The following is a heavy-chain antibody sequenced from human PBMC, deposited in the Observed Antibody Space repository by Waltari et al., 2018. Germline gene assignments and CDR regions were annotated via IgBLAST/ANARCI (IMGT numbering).Heavy chain of an antibody. CDR2: IYHSGST. J-gene: IGHJ4*02. Sequence: QVQLQESGPGLVKPSETLSLTCAVSGYSISSGYYWGWLRQPPGKGLEWIGSIYHSGSTYYNPSLKSRVTISVDTSKNQFSLKLSSVTAADTAVYYCARRSDCGGDCYYFDYWGQGTLVTVSS. CDR3: ARRSDCGGDCYYFDY. CDR1: GYSISSGYY. D-gene: IGHD2-21*01. V-gene: IGHV4-38-2*01.